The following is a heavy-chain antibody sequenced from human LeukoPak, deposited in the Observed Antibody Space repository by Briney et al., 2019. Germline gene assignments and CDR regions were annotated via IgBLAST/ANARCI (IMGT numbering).Heavy chain of an antibody. J-gene: IGHJ4*02. CDR3: ARRRLGYYFDY. V-gene: IGHV4-34*01. CDR2: INPRGST. D-gene: IGHD5-24*01. Sequence: MPSETLSLSCGVYGGSFSGYYWSWIRQPPGKGLEWIGEINPRGSTNYNPSLKSRVTLPADTSKNQFSLTLNSVTAADTAVYYCARRRLGYYFDYWGQGTLVTVSS. CDR1: GGSFSGYY.